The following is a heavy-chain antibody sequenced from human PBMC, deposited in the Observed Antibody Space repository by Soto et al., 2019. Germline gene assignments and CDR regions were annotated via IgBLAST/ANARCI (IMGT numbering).Heavy chain of an antibody. CDR1: GAAISGHF. CDR2: IYDSGR. V-gene: IGHV4-59*08. CDR3: AINADV. J-gene: IGHJ6*02. Sequence: SETLSLTCTVCGAAISGHFWSWIRQSPGKGLEWIAYIYDSGRSYNPSLRGRVTISVDTSKNQLSLKLSSVIAADSAVYYCAINADVWGQGTTVTVSS.